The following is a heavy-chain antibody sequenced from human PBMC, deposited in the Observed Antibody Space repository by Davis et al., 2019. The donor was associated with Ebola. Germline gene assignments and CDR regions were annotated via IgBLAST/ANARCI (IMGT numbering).Heavy chain of an antibody. J-gene: IGHJ6*04. CDR3: ARSTYCTGGRCYYNGMDV. D-gene: IGHD2-8*02. CDR2: IGTTGDT. CDR1: GFTFSKYD. Sequence: GESLKISCAASGFTFSKYDMHWVRQAPGEGLEWVSGIGTTGDTHYPGSVKGRLTISRENAKNSLFLQMNSLIAGDTAVYYCARSTYCTGGRCYYNGMDVWGKGTTVTVSS. V-gene: IGHV3-13*01.